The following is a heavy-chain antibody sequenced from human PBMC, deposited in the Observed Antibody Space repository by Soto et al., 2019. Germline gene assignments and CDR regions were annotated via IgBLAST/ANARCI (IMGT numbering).Heavy chain of an antibody. J-gene: IGHJ4*02. CDR2: IYYSGST. Sequence: QLQLQESGPGLVKPSETLSLTCTVSGGSISSSSYYWGWIRQPPGKGLEWIGTIYYSGSTYYNPSLNSRVTICVDTSKNQVSLKRSSVTGADTAVYYCARRGSGSDHAYWGQGTLVTVSS. CDR3: ARRGSGSDHAY. CDR1: GGSISSSSYY. V-gene: IGHV4-39*01. D-gene: IGHD3-10*01.